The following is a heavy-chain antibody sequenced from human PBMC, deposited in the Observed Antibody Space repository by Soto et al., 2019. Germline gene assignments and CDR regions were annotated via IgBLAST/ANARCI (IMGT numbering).Heavy chain of an antibody. Sequence: SETLSLTCTVSGGSISSYYWSWIRQPPGKGLEWIGYIYYSGSTNYNPSLKSRVTISVDTSKNQFSLKLSSVTAADTAVYYCARGGAATDDILTGYYIDYWGQGTLVTVSS. CDR1: GGSISSYY. J-gene: IGHJ4*02. CDR3: ARGGAATDDILTGYYIDY. D-gene: IGHD3-9*01. CDR2: IYYSGST. V-gene: IGHV4-59*01.